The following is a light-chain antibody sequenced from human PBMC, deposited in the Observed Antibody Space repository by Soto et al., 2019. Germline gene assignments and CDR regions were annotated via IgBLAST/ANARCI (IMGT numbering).Light chain of an antibody. CDR2: AAT. CDR1: QSISSY. J-gene: IGKJ5*01. V-gene: IGKV1-39*01. Sequence: DIHMTQSLSSLSASVGYRVTITCRASQSISSYLNWYQHKPGKAPNLLIYAATTLQSGVPSRFSGRGFGTDFTLTISSLQPEDFATYYCQQSFTTPSFGQGTRLEIK. CDR3: QQSFTTPS.